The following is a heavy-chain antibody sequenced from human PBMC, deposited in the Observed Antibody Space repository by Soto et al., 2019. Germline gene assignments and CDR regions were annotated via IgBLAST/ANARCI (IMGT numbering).Heavy chain of an antibody. CDR2: MNPNSGNT. V-gene: IGHV1-8*01. D-gene: IGHD2-8*01. CDR3: ERAIRYFTNVVSHGVYYFDY. CDR1: GYTFTSYD. J-gene: IGHJ4*01. Sequence: ASVKVSCKASGYTFTSYDINWVRQATGKGGEGMGWMNPNSGNTGNAQKFQGRVTMTRKTSISTAYMELSSQRSEDRAGYYCERAIRYFTNVVSHGVYYFDYWG.